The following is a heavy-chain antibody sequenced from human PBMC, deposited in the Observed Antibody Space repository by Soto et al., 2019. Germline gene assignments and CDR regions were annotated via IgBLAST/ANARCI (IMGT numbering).Heavy chain of an antibody. V-gene: IGHV4-59*01. CDR1: GDSINSYY. CDR2: IYYSGST. CDR3: VRDYGYNYGYYRWFDP. D-gene: IGHD5-18*01. Sequence: SETLSLTCTVSGDSINSYYWSWIRQPPGKGLEWIGYIYYSGSTNYNPSLKSRVTISVDTSKNQFSLSLTSVTAADTAVYYCVRDYGYNYGYYRWFDPWGQGTLVTVSS. J-gene: IGHJ5*02.